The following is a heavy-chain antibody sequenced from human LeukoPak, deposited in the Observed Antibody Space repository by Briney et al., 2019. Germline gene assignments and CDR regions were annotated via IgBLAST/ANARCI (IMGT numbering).Heavy chain of an antibody. J-gene: IGHJ3*02. D-gene: IGHD3-22*01. CDR3: ARGYDSSGYGHFDI. Sequence: SETLSLTCAVFGGSFSGYFWSWIRQPPGKGLEWIGEINESGSTNYNPSLKSRVTISIDTSKNHFSLKLSSVTAADTAVYYCARGYDSSGYGHFDIWGQGTVVSVSS. CDR2: INESGST. CDR1: GGSFSGYF. V-gene: IGHV4-34*01.